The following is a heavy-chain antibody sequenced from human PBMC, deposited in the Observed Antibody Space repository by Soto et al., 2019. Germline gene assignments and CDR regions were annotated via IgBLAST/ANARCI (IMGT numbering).Heavy chain of an antibody. J-gene: IGHJ4*02. Sequence: EVQLVESGGGLVQPGGSLRLSCAASGFTFSSYSMNWVRQAPGKGLEWVSYISSSSSTIYYADSVNGRFTISRDNAKTSLYLQMNSLRAEDTAVYYCARVSVDYGDYWGQGTLVTVSS. D-gene: IGHD2-15*01. CDR3: ARVSVDYGDY. CDR2: ISSSSSTI. V-gene: IGHV3-48*01. CDR1: GFTFSSYS.